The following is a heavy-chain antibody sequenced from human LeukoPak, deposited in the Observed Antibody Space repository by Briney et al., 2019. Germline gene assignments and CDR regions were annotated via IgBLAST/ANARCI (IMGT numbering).Heavy chain of an antibody. CDR3: AKDGGLWVSAHWGDS. V-gene: IGHV3-23*01. D-gene: IGHD7-27*01. CDR2: ITTGGPNT. CDR1: GFTFSSYT. J-gene: IGHJ4*02. Sequence: PPGGSLRLSCTASGFTFSSYTMSWVRQAPGKGLKWVSTITTGGPNTYYADSVKGRFTVSGDDSKNTLYLQMNSLRAEDTAVYYCAKDGGLWVSAHWGDSWGRGTLVTVSS.